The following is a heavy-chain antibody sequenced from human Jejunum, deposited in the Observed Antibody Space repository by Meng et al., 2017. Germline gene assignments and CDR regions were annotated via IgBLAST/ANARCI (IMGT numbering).Heavy chain of an antibody. V-gene: IGHV3-30*01. CDR3: ARPYSSGWSLPHDY. CDR1: GFTFSSYT. Sequence: QWQLVAAGVGLVQPGRSLRLSCAASGFTFSSYTIHWVRQAPGKGLEWVAVISYDGSNKYYADSVKGRFTISRDNSKNTLYLQMNSLRAEDTAIYYCARPYSSGWSLPHDYWGQGTLVTVSS. CDR2: ISYDGSNK. J-gene: IGHJ4*02. D-gene: IGHD6-19*01.